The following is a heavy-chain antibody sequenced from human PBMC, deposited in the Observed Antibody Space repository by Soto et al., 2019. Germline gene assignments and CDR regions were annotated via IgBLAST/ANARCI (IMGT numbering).Heavy chain of an antibody. V-gene: IGHV5-51*01. CDR3: ARASSSWYLFDY. J-gene: IGHJ4*02. Sequence: GESLKISCKGSGYSFTSYWIAWVRQMPGKGLEWMGIIYPGDSDTRYSPSFLGQVTISADKSISTAYLQWSSLKASDTAMYYCARASSSWYLFDYWGQRTLDTGSS. CDR1: GYSFTSYW. CDR2: IYPGDSDT. D-gene: IGHD6-13*01.